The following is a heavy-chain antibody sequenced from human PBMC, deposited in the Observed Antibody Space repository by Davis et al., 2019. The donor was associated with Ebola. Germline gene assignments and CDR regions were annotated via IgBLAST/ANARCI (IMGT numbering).Heavy chain of an antibody. Sequence: PGGSLRLSCAASGFTFSSYGMHWVRQAPGKGLEWVAFISYDGSNKYYADSVKGRFTISRDNSKNTLYLQMNSLRAEDTAVYYCARDYDFWSGYYTPGYYYGMDVWGQGTTVTVSS. CDR1: GFTFSSYG. CDR2: ISYDGSNK. D-gene: IGHD3-3*01. J-gene: IGHJ6*02. CDR3: ARDYDFWSGYYTPGYYYGMDV. V-gene: IGHV3-30*03.